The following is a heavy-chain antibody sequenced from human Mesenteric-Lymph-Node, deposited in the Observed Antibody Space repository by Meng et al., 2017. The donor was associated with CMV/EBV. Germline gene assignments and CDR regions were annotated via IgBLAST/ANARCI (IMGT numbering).Heavy chain of an antibody. CDR1: GFTFSSYA. V-gene: IGHV3-30-3*01. Sequence: GESLKISCAASGFTFSSYAMHWVRQAPGKGLEWVAVISYDGSNKYYADSVKGRFTISRDNSKNTLYLQMNSLRAEDTAVYYCAKDLTMIVVIFIDAFDIWGQGTVVTVSS. CDR2: ISYDGSNK. CDR3: AKDLTMIVVIFIDAFDI. D-gene: IGHD3-22*01. J-gene: IGHJ3*02.